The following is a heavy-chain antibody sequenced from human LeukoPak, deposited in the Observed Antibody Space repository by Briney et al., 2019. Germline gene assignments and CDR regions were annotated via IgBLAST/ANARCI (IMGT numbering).Heavy chain of an antibody. CDR3: ARHGGGSYHYYYYMDV. V-gene: IGHV4-4*09. D-gene: IGHD1-26*01. Sequence: SETLSLTCTVSGGSISSYYWSWIRQPPGKGLEWIAYIYTRGSTNYNPSLKSRVTISVDTSKDQISLKLSSVTAADTAVYYCARHGGGSYHYYYYMDVWGKGTTVTVSS. J-gene: IGHJ6*03. CDR2: IYTRGST. CDR1: GGSISSYY.